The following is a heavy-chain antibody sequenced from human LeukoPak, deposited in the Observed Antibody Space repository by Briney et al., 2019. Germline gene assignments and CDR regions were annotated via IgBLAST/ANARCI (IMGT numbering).Heavy chain of an antibody. CDR2: ISMDGIQE. CDR1: GFRFNNYA. V-gene: IGHV3-30*04. J-gene: IGHJ3*01. Sequence: PGRSLRLSCAASGFRFNNYAMRWVRQPPGTGLEWVAVISMDGIQEYYADSVKGRFSISRDNSKNTLYLQTNSLRSEDTAVYYCAREVYSYALDALDLWGQGTMVTVSS. CDR3: AREVYSYALDALDL. D-gene: IGHD5-18*01.